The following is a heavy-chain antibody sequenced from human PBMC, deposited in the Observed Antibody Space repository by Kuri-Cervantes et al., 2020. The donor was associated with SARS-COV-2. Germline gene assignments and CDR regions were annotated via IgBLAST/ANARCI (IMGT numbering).Heavy chain of an antibody. V-gene: IGHV1-2*04. CDR2: INPNSGGT. D-gene: IGHD3-10*01. CDR1: GYTFTDYY. Sequence: ASEKVSCKASGYTFTDYYMHWVRQAPGQGLEWMGWINPNSGGTNYAQKFQGWVTMTRDTSISTAYMELSRLRSDDTAVYYCARGMVRGIIQNYYYAMDVWGQGTTVTVSS. CDR3: ARGMVRGIIQNYYYAMDV. J-gene: IGHJ6*02.